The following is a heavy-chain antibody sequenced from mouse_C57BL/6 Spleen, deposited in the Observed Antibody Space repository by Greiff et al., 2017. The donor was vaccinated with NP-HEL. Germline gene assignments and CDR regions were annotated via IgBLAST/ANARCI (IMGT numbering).Heavy chain of an antibody. D-gene: IGHD2-3*01. J-gene: IGHJ2*01. CDR3: SRYDGYQYYFDY. Sequence: EVQLQQSGPELVKPGASVKIPCKASGYTFTDYNMDWVKQSHGKSLEWIGDINPNNGGTIYNQKFKGKATLTVDKSSSTAYMELRSLTSEDSAVYYCSRYDGYQYYFDYWGQGTTLTVSS. CDR2: INPNNGGT. CDR1: GYTFTDYN. V-gene: IGHV1-18*01.